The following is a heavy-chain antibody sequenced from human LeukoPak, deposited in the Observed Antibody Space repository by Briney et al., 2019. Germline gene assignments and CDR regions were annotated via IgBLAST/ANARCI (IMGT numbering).Heavy chain of an antibody. CDR2: IGTAGDT. CDR3: ARDPPLRFLEWLPHDAFDI. Sequence: GGSLRLSCAASGFTFSSYDMHWVRQATGKGLEWVSAIGTAGDTYYPGSVKGRFTISRDNAKNSLYLQMNSLRAEDTAVYYCARDPPLRFLEWLPHDAFDIWGQGTMVTVSS. J-gene: IGHJ3*02. CDR1: GFTFSSYD. V-gene: IGHV3-13*01. D-gene: IGHD3-3*01.